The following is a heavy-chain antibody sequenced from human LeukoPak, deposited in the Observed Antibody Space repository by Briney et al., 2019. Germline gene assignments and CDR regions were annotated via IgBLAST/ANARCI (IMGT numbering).Heavy chain of an antibody. CDR3: ARGSKTAGTIYTFDY. D-gene: IGHD6-13*01. J-gene: IGHJ4*02. Sequence: GGSLRLSCAASGFTSSTYDFSTYAMSWVRQAPGKGLEWVSGLSGTGLTTFYPDSVKGRFTISRDNSKHTLYLQMNSLRADDTAVYYCARGSKTAGTIYTFDYWGQGTLVTVSS. V-gene: IGHV3-23*01. CDR2: LSGTGLTT. CDR1: GFTSSTYDFSTYA.